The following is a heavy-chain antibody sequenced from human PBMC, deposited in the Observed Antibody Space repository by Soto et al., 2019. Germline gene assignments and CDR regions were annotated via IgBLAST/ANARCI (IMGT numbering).Heavy chain of an antibody. V-gene: IGHV3-13*04. CDR3: ARAIGQTLFDY. CDR1: GFTFSSYY. D-gene: IGHD3-22*01. J-gene: IGHJ4*02. Sequence: PGGSLRLSCSACGFTFSSYYIHWVRQGPGKGLEWVSAIGTAGDTNYAGSVKGRFTISRENAKNSLYLQMNSLRAGDTAIYFCARAIGQTLFDYWGQGNLVAVSS. CDR2: IGTAGDT.